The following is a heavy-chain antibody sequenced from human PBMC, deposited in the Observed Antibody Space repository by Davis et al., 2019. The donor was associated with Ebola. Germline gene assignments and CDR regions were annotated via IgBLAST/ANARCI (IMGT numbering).Heavy chain of an antibody. CDR2: INHSGST. J-gene: IGHJ6*03. D-gene: IGHD6-13*01. Sequence: PSETLSLTCSVSGASLGNYYWSWIRQPPGKGLEWIGEINHSGSTNYNPSLKSRVTISVDTSKNQFSLKLSSVTAADTAVYYCARGSSCWFNYYYYYMDVWGKGTTVTVSS. CDR3: ARGSSCWFNYYYYYMDV. V-gene: IGHV4-34*01. CDR1: GASLGNYY.